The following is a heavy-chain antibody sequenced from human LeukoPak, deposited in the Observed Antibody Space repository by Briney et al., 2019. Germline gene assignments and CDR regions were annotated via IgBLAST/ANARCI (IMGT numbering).Heavy chain of an antibody. D-gene: IGHD5-24*01. Sequence: ASVKVSCKASGYTFTGYYMHWVRQAPGQGLEWMGWINPNSGGTNYAKKFQGRVTMTRDTSISTAYMELSRLRSDDTAVYYCARDGRDGYNYDYWGQGTLVTVSS. CDR2: INPNSGGT. CDR1: GYTFTGYY. CDR3: ARDGRDGYNYDY. J-gene: IGHJ4*02. V-gene: IGHV1-2*02.